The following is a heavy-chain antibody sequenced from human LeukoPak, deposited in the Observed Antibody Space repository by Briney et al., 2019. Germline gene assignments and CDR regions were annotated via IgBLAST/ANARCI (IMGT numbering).Heavy chain of an antibody. CDR2: ISYDGSNK. J-gene: IGHJ4*02. CDR1: GFTFSSYA. Sequence: GRSLRLSCAASGFTFSSYAMHWVRQAPGKGLEWVAVISYDGSNKYYADSVKGRFTISRDNSKNTLYLQMNSLRAEDTAVYYCAKDFDYWGQGTLVTVSS. V-gene: IGHV3-30*04. CDR3: AKDFDY.